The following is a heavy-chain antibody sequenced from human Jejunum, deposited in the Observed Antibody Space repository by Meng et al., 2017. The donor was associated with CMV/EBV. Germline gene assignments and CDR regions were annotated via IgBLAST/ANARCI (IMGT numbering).Heavy chain of an antibody. CDR1: IFSNFY. V-gene: IGHV3-11*04. Sequence: IFSNFYMTWTRQAPGKGLEWVSYISSSGDTIYYADSVKGRFTISRDNAMNSLYLQMNSLRAEDTAIYYCARDTETRWALDKRDFDHWGQGTLVTVSS. CDR3: ARDTETRWALDKRDFDH. D-gene: IGHD4-17*01. CDR2: ISSSGDTI. J-gene: IGHJ4*02.